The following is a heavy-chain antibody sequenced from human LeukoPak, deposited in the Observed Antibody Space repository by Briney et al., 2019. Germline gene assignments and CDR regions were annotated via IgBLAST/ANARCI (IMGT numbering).Heavy chain of an antibody. CDR2: ISSSGRTI. Sequence: QAGGSLRLSCAASGFTVSFYEMNWVRQAAGKGLEWLSYISSSGRTIHDADSVRGRFTISRDNAKNSLYLQMNSLRAEDTAVYYCARSRDNYFDYWGQGTLVTVSS. V-gene: IGHV3-48*03. CDR1: GFTVSFYE. CDR3: ARSRDNYFDY. J-gene: IGHJ4*02. D-gene: IGHD5-24*01.